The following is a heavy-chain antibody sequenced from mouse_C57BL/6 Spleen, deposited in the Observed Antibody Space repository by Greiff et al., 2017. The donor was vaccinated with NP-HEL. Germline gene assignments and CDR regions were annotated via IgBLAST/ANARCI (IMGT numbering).Heavy chain of an antibody. V-gene: IGHV5-17*01. J-gene: IGHJ3*01. D-gene: IGHD2-3*01. Sequence: EVKLMESGGGLVKPGGSLKLSCAASGFTFSDYGMHWVRQAPETGLEWVAYISSGSSTIYYADTVKGRFTISRDNAKNTLFLQMTSLRSEDTAMYYCARFYDGLAWFAYWGQGTLVTVSA. CDR2: ISSGSSTI. CDR3: ARFYDGLAWFAY. CDR1: GFTFSDYG.